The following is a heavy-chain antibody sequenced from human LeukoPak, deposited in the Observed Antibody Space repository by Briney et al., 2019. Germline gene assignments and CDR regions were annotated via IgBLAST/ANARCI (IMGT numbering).Heavy chain of an antibody. CDR2: IYTSGST. V-gene: IGHV4-61*02. CDR3: ARAERILWFGELLLSAFDI. D-gene: IGHD3-10*01. CDR1: GGSISSGSYY. J-gene: IGHJ3*02. Sequence: PSETLSLTCAVSGGSISSGSYYWSWIRQPAGKGLEWIGRIYTSGSTNYNPSLKSRVTISVDTSKNQFSLKLSSVTAADTAVYYCARAERILWFGELLLSAFDIWGQGTMVTVSS.